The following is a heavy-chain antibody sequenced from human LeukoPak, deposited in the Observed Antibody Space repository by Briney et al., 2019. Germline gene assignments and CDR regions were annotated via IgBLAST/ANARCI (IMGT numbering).Heavy chain of an antibody. Sequence: SETLSLTCTVSDGSISSGVYYWSWIRQPAGKGLEWIGRIYTSGSTNYNPSLKSRVTMSVDTSKNQFSLKLSSVTAADTAVYYCAREMGVPAALRFDPWGQGTLVTVSS. CDR2: IYTSGST. D-gene: IGHD2-2*01. J-gene: IGHJ5*02. CDR3: AREMGVPAALRFDP. CDR1: DGSISSGVYY. V-gene: IGHV4-61*02.